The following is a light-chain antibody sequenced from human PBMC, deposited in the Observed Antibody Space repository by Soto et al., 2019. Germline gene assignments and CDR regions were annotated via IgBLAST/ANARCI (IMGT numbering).Light chain of an antibody. CDR3: SSYTTSSTVV. V-gene: IGLV2-14*01. CDR1: SSDVGGYNH. J-gene: IGLJ2*01. CDR2: DVS. Sequence: QSALTQPASVSGSPGQSIAISCTGTSSDVGGYNHVSWYQQHPGKAPKLLIYDVSNRPSGVSSRFSGSRSGNTASLTISGLQDEDEADYYCSSYTTSSTVVFGGGTKVTVL.